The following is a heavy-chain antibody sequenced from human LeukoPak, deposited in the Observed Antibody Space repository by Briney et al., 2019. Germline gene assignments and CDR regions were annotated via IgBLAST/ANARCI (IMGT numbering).Heavy chain of an antibody. J-gene: IGHJ4*02. V-gene: IGHV3-21*01. CDR1: GFTFSSYS. Sequence: GGSLRLSCAASGFTFSSYSMNWVRQAPGKGLEWVSSISSSSSYIYYADSVKGRFTISRDNAKNSLYLQMNSLRAEDTAVYYCARAYYDFWSGYYNDYWGQRTLVTVSS. CDR2: ISSSSSYI. CDR3: ARAYYDFWSGYYNDY. D-gene: IGHD3-3*01.